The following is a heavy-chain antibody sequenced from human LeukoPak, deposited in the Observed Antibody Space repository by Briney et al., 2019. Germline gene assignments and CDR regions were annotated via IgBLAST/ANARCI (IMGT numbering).Heavy chain of an antibody. Sequence: GGSLRLSCAASGFTFSSYWMSWVRQAPGKGLEWVANIKQDGSEKYYVDSVKGRLTISRDNAKNSVYLEMNSLRTEDMALYYCAKGNSGSYSQDWFDPWGQGTLVTVSS. V-gene: IGHV3-7*03. CDR2: IKQDGSEK. J-gene: IGHJ5*02. CDR3: AKGNSGSYSQDWFDP. D-gene: IGHD1-26*01. CDR1: GFTFSSYW.